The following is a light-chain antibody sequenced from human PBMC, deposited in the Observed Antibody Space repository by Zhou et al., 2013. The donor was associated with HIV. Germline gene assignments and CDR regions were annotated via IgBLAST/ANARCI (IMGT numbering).Light chain of an antibody. Sequence: EIVMTQSPATLSVSPGEGATLSCRASQSVGSKLAWYQQKPGQAPRLLIYGASTRATGIPARFGGGGSGTGFTLTITSLQSEDFAVYSCQQYYSWPQTFGQRDQRWNS. CDR1: QSVGSK. CDR3: QQYYSWPQT. J-gene: IGKJ1*01. CDR2: GAS. V-gene: IGKV3-15*01.